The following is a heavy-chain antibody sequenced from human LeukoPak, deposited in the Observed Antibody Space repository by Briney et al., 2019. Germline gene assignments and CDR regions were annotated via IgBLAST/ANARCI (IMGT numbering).Heavy chain of an antibody. V-gene: IGHV3-74*01. CDR1: GLTFSSYW. CDR3: ARAVWFGDFDY. CDR2: INSDGSST. J-gene: IGHJ4*02. D-gene: IGHD3-10*01. Sequence: PGGSLRLSCAASGLTFSSYWMHWVRQAPGKGLVWVSRINSDGSSTSYADSVKGRFTISRDNAKNTLYLQMNSLRAEDTAVYYCARAVWFGDFDYWGQGTLVTVSS.